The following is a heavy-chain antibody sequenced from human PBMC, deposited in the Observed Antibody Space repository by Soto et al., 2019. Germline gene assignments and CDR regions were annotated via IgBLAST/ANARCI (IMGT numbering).Heavy chain of an antibody. CDR1: GYTFTGYY. CDR3: AHSYGVCCYYYYGMDV. CDR2: INPNSGGT. J-gene: IGHJ6*02. Sequence: ASVKVSCKASGYTFTGYYMHWVRQAPGQGLEWMGWINPNSGGTNYAQKFQGRVTMTRDTSISTAYMELSRLRSDDTAMYYCAHSYGVCCYYYYGMDVWGQGTTVTVSS. D-gene: IGHD2-8*01. V-gene: IGHV1-2*02.